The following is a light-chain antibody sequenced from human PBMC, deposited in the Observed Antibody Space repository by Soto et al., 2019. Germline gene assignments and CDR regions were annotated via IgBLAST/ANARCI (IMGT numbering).Light chain of an antibody. CDR2: EGS. CDR3: CSYAGRSTV. CDR1: SSDVGTYNL. J-gene: IGLJ2*01. Sequence: QSVLTQSASVSGSPGQSITISCTGISSDVGTYNLVSWYQHHPGKAPKLMIYEGSRRPSGVSNRFSGSQSGNTASLTISGLQAEDEADYYCCSYAGRSTVFGGGTKLTVL. V-gene: IGLV2-23*01.